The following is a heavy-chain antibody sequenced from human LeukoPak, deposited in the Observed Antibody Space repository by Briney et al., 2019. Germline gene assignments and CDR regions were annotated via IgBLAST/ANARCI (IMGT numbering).Heavy chain of an antibody. Sequence: ASVKVSCKASGYTFTGYYMHWVRQAPGQGLEWMGRINPNSGGTNYAQKFQGRVTMTRDTSISTAYMELSRLRFDDTAVYYCARVEEVWWELRDYYYGMDVWGQGTTVTVPS. D-gene: IGHD2-15*01. J-gene: IGHJ6*02. V-gene: IGHV1-2*06. CDR2: INPNSGGT. CDR1: GYTFTGYY. CDR3: ARVEEVWWELRDYYYGMDV.